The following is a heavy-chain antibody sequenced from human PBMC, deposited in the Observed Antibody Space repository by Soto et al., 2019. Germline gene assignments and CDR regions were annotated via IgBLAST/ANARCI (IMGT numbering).Heavy chain of an antibody. J-gene: IGHJ4*02. CDR3: ARRDPSSKTDY. CDR2: ISAYNGNT. CDR1: GYTFSNYG. V-gene: IGHV1-18*01. Sequence: QVHLVQSGAEVKKPGASVKVSCKASGYTFSNYGFSWVRQAPGQGPEWMGWISAYNGNTNYAQSLQGRVSLATDTSTSTAYMELESLRSDDTAVYYCARRDPSSKTDYWGQGTLVTVSS.